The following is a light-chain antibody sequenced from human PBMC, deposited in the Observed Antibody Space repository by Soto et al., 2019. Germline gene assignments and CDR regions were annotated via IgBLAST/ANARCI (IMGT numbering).Light chain of an antibody. CDR2: EVS. Sequence: QSVLTQPASVAGSPGQSITISCTGTSSDVGSYNLVSCYQQHPGKAPKLMIYEVSKRPSGVSNRFSGSKSGNTASLTISGLQAEAEADYYCCSYAGSSTLGFGTGTQLTVL. J-gene: IGLJ1*01. V-gene: IGLV2-23*02. CDR1: SSDVGSYNL. CDR3: CSYAGSSTLG.